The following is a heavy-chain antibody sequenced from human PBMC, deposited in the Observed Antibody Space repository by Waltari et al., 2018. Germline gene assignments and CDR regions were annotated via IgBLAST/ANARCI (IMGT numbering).Heavy chain of an antibody. Sequence: QVQLQESGPGLVKPSETLSLTCAVSGYSISIGYYWGWIRQPPGKGLEWIGSIYHSGSTYYNPSLKSRVTISVDTSKNQFSLKLSSVTAADTAVYYCARQGVSQQGFDYWGQGTLVTVSS. CDR2: IYHSGST. V-gene: IGHV4-38-2*01. D-gene: IGHD6-13*01. CDR1: GYSISIGYY. J-gene: IGHJ4*02. CDR3: ARQGVSQQGFDY.